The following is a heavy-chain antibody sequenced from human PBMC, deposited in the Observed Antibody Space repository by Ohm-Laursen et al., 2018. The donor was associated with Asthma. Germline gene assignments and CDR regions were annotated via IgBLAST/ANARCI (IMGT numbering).Heavy chain of an antibody. J-gene: IGHJ6*02. CDR1: GYTFTGYY. Sequence: PSVKVSCKASGYTFTGYYMHWVRQAPGQGLEWMGRINPNSGGTNYAQKFQGRVTMTRDTSISTAYMELSRLRSDDTAVYYCARDRDILTGYRSTPNYYYYGMDVWGQGTTVTVSS. CDR2: INPNSGGT. V-gene: IGHV1-2*06. D-gene: IGHD3-9*01. CDR3: ARDRDILTGYRSTPNYYYYGMDV.